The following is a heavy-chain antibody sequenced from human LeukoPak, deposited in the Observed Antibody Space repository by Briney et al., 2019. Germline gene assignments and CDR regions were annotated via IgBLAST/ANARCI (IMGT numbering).Heavy chain of an antibody. CDR3: AKDLWMEDIVVVPAATVFDY. CDR2: ISGSGGST. V-gene: IGHV3-23*01. Sequence: GGSLRFSFAASGLTFSSYAMSWVRQAPGKGLEWVSAISGSGGSTYYADSVKGRFTISRDNSKNTLYLQMNSLRAEDTAVYYCAKDLWMEDIVVVPAATVFDYRGQGTLVTVSS. CDR1: GLTFSSYA. J-gene: IGHJ4*02. D-gene: IGHD2-2*01.